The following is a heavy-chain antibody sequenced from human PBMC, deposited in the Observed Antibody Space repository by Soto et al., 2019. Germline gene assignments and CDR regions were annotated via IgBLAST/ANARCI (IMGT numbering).Heavy chain of an antibody. CDR2: FDPEDGET. Sequence: XSVKVSCKVSGYPLTELSMHWVRQAPGKGLEWMGGFDPEDGETIYAQKFQGRVTMTEDTSTDTAYMELSSLRSEDTAVYYCATLGGVQDYYYYYGMDVWGQGTTVTVSS. CDR1: GYPLTELS. D-gene: IGHD3-16*01. CDR3: ATLGGVQDYYYYYGMDV. V-gene: IGHV1-24*01. J-gene: IGHJ6*02.